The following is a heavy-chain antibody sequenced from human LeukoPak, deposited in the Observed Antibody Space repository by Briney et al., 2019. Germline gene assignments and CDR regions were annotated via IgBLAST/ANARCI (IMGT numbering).Heavy chain of an antibody. CDR2: ISSRTSTI. J-gene: IGHJ4*02. D-gene: IGHD1-26*01. CDR1: GFTFSSYS. V-gene: IGHV3-48*01. Sequence: PGGSLRLSCAASGFTFSSYSMNWVRQAPGKGLEWVSYISSRTSTIYYTDSVKGRFTISRDNAQNSLYLQMNGLRAEDTAVYYCARDPSWERPRSFDYWGQGTLVTVSS. CDR3: ARDPSWERPRSFDY.